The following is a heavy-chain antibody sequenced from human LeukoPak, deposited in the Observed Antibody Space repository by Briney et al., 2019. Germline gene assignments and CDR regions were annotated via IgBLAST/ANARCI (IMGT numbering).Heavy chain of an antibody. Sequence: SETLSPTSAVYGGSFSGYYCGWIRHPPGKGLEWIGETNHSGSTNYNPSLKSRVTISVDTSKNQFSLKLSSVTAADTAVYYCARVLPILFYFDYWGQGTLVTVSS. D-gene: IGHD2-15*01. CDR1: GGSFSGYY. J-gene: IGHJ4*02. CDR2: TNHSGST. V-gene: IGHV4-34*01. CDR3: ARVLPILFYFDY.